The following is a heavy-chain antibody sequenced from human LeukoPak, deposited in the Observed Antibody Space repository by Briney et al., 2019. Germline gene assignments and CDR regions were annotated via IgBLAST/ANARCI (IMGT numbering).Heavy chain of an antibody. CDR2: ISGSGVST. D-gene: IGHD5-24*01. CDR3: AKGQYYFDY. CDR1: GFTLSNSV. Sequence: PGGSLRLSCAASGFTLSNSVMNWVRQAPGKGLEWVSPISGSGVSTYYADSVKGRFTISRDNSKNTLYLQMNSLRAEDTAVYYCAKGQYYFDYWGQGTLVTVSS. J-gene: IGHJ4*02. V-gene: IGHV3-23*01.